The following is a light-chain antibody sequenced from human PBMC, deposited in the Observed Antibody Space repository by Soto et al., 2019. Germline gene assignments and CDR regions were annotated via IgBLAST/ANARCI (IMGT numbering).Light chain of an antibody. CDR1: QSVGINY. CDR3: QQFGTSLT. J-gene: IGKJ4*01. CDR2: DVS. V-gene: IGKV3D-20*01. Sequence: EIALTQSPATLSLSPGQRATLSCGASQSVGINYLAWYRQKPGLAPRLLMYDVSKRFSGTQDRFSGSGSGTDFTLTITRLEPEDSAVYYCQQFGTSLTFGGGTKVEIK.